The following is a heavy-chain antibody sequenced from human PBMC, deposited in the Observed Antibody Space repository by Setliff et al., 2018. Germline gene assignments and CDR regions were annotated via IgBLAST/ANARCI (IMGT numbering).Heavy chain of an antibody. D-gene: IGHD3-10*01. CDR2: ISGSGGST. V-gene: IGHV3-23*01. J-gene: IGHJ6*02. CDR3: ARDRLLWFGELFSPYYYGMDV. CDR1: GFTFSSYA. Sequence: GGSLRLSCAASGFTFSSYAMSWVRQAPGKGLEWVSAISGSGGSTYYADSVKGRFTISRDNSKNTLYLQMNSLRAEDTAVYYCARDRLLWFGELFSPYYYGMDVWGQGTTVTVSS.